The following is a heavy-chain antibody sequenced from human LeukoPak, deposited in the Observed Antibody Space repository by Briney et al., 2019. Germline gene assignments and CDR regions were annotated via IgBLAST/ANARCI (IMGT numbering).Heavy chain of an antibody. CDR2: IYYSGST. J-gene: IGHJ4*02. CDR3: ARSIAAANDY. Sequence: SETLSLTCTVSGGSISSYYWSWIRQPPGKGLEWIGYIYYSGSTNYNPSLKSRVTISVDTSKNQFSLKLSSVTAADTAVYYCARSIAAANDYWGQGTLVTVSS. CDR1: GGSISSYY. V-gene: IGHV4-59*12. D-gene: IGHD6-13*01.